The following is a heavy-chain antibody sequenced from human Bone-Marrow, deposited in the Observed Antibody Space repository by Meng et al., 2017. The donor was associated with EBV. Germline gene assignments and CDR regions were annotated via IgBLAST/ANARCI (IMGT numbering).Heavy chain of an antibody. J-gene: IGHJ4*02. CDR1: GYTFTGYY. Sequence: QVQLVQSGAEVKKPGASVKVSCKASGYTFTGYYMHWVRQAPGQGLEWMGRINPNSGGTNYAQKFQGRVTMTRDTSISTAYMELSRLRSDDTAVYYCARVAASNRIVGATCFYYWGQGTLVTVSS. V-gene: IGHV1-2*06. CDR3: ARVAASNRIVGATCFYY. CDR2: INPNSGGT. D-gene: IGHD1-26*01.